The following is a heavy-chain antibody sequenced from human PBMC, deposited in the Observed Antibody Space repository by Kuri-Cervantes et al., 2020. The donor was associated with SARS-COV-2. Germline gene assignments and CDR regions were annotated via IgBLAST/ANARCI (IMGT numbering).Heavy chain of an antibody. CDR1: GFTFDDYG. Sequence: GGSLRLSCAASGFTFDDYGMSWVRQAPGKGLEWVSGINWNGGSTGYADSVKGRFTISRDNAKNPLYLQMNSLRAEDTALYYCAREGYCSSTSSSRGYYYYYMDVWGKGTTVTVSS. CDR2: INWNGGST. CDR3: AREGYCSSTSSSRGYYYYYMDV. D-gene: IGHD2-2*01. V-gene: IGHV3-20*04. J-gene: IGHJ6*03.